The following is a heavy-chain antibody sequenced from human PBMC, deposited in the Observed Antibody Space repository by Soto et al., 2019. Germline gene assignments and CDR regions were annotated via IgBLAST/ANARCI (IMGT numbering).Heavy chain of an antibody. D-gene: IGHD3-22*01. CDR1: GGSISDGYY. J-gene: IGHJ4*02. V-gene: IGHV4-31*03. Sequence: SETLSLTCTVSGGSISDGYYWSWIRQHPGKGLEWIGSISDSGSTSYNPSLKSRLTISVDTSKNQFSLNLRSVTAADTAVYYCARRDRSGYPSYFDYWGQGTLVTVSS. CDR2: ISDSGST. CDR3: ARRDRSGYPSYFDY.